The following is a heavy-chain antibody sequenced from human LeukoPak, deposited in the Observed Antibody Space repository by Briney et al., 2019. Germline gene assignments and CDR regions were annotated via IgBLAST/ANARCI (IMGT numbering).Heavy chain of an antibody. J-gene: IGHJ6*02. CDR1: TGSIGRDY. CDR3: ARHQGIAAAGVYYYYGMDV. V-gene: IGHV4-59*08. D-gene: IGHD6-13*01. Sequence: SETLSLTCTLSTGSIGRDYWSWIRQPPGKGLEWIGYIYYSGSTNYNPSLKSRVTISVDTSKNQFSLKLSSVTAADTAVYYCARHQGIAAAGVYYYYGMDVWGQGTTVTVSS. CDR2: IYYSGST.